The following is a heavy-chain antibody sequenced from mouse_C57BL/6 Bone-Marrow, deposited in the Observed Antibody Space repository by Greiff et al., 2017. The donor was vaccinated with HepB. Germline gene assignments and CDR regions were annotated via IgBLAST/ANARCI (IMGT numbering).Heavy chain of an antibody. D-gene: IGHD2-5*01. CDR2: IWWDDDK. Sequence: QVTLKVCGPGILQPSQSLSLTCSFSGFSLSTFGMGVGWIRQPSGKGLEWLAHIWWDDDKYYNPALKSRLTISKDTSKNQVFLMIANVDTADTATYYCARPPYYSNYGYAMDYWGQGASVTVSS. J-gene: IGHJ4*01. CDR3: ARPPYYSNYGYAMDY. V-gene: IGHV8-8*01. CDR1: GFSLSTFGMG.